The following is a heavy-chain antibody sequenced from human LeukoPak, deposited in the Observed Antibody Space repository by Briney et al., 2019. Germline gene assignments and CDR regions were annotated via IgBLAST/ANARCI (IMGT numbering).Heavy chain of an antibody. CDR3: ARVAVAGHGGVY. V-gene: IGHV4-30-4*01. Sequence: SQTLSLTCTVSGGSISSGDYYWSWIRQPPGKGLEWIGYIYYSGSTYYNPSLKSRVTISVDKSKNQFSLKLSSVTAADTAVYYCARVAVAGHGGVYWGQGTLVTVSS. CDR2: IYYSGST. J-gene: IGHJ4*02. CDR1: GGSISSGDYY. D-gene: IGHD6-19*01.